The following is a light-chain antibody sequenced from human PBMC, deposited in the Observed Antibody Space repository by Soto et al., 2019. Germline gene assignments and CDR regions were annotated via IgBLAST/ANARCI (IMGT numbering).Light chain of an antibody. Sequence: QSVLTQPPSVSAAPGQKVTISCSGSSSNIGNNYVSWYQQLPGTAPKLLIHDNNERPSGIPDRFSGSKSGTSATLGITGLQTGDEADYCGTWDSSLTVMVFGGGTKVTVL. CDR2: DNN. V-gene: IGLV1-51*01. CDR3: GTWDSSLTVMV. J-gene: IGLJ2*01. CDR1: SSNIGNNY.